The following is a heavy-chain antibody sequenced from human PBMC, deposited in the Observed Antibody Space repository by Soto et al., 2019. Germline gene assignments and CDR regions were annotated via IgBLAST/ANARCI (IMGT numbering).Heavy chain of an antibody. J-gene: IGHJ6*02. CDR1: GFTFSNYA. Sequence: GGSLRLSCAASGFTFSNYAMNWVRQAPGKGLEWVSAISGSGGVTYYADSVKGRFTISRDNSKNTQYLQMNSLRAEDTAVYYCAKDRRIWFGGMDVWGPGTTVTVSS. D-gene: IGHD3-10*01. CDR3: AKDRRIWFGGMDV. V-gene: IGHV3-23*01. CDR2: ISGSGGVT.